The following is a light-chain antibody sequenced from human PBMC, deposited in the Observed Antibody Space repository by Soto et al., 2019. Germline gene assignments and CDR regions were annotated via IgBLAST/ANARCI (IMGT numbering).Light chain of an antibody. J-gene: IGLJ1*01. V-gene: IGLV2-11*01. CDR1: SIDVGGHNY. CDR2: SVS. CDR3: CSYAGSYTYV. Sequence: LTKPRSVSGSPGQSVTISCTGTSIDVGGHNYVSWYQQYPGKAPRLLLSSVSKRPSGVPDRFSGSKSGNTASLTISGLQAEDEADYYCCSYAGSYTYVFGTGTKVTVL.